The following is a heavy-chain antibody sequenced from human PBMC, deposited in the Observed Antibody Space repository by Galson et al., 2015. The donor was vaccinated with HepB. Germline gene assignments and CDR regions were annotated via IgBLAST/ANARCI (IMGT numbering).Heavy chain of an antibody. CDR2: ISSSGSTI. J-gene: IGHJ4*02. Sequence: SLRLSCAASGFTFSDYYMSWIRQAPGKGLEWVSYISSSGSTIYYADSVKGRFTISRDNAKNSLYLQMNSLRAEDTAVYYCAKDQDYYDSSGYYYVLFDYWGREPWSPSPQ. V-gene: IGHV3-11*01. CDR1: GFTFSDYY. CDR3: AKDQDYYDSSGYYYVLFDY. D-gene: IGHD3-22*01.